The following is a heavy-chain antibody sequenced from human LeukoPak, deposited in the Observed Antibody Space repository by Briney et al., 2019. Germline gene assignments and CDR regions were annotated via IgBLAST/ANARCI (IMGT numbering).Heavy chain of an antibody. CDR1: GASITSYY. CDR3: ARDLEQQLGDFWFDP. D-gene: IGHD6-13*01. J-gene: IGHJ5*02. V-gene: IGHV4-4*07. Sequence: SETLSLTCTVSGASITSYYWSWIRQPAGKGLEWIGRIYISGSTNYNPSLKSRVTMSVDTSKNQFSLKLSSVTAADTAVYHCARDLEQQLGDFWFDPWGQGTLVTVSS. CDR2: IYISGST.